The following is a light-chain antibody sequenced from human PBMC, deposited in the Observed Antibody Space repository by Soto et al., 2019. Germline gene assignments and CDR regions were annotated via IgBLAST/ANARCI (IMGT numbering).Light chain of an antibody. J-gene: IGLJ1*01. CDR1: SSDVGGYNY. CDR2: DVS. CDR3: SSYTTSDTRQIV. Sequence: QSALTQPASVSGSPGQSINISCTGTSSDVGGYNYVSWYQHHPGKATKLIIYDVSNRPSGVSNPFSGSKSGNTASLTISGLQPEDEADYYCSSYTTSDTRQIVFGTGTKVTVL. V-gene: IGLV2-14*03.